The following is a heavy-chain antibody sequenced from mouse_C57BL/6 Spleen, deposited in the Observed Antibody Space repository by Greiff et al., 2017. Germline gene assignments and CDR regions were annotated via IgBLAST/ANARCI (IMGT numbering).Heavy chain of an antibody. CDR2: IDPANGNT. CDR3: ARRAYGYDESLDY. D-gene: IGHD2-2*01. V-gene: IGHV14-3*01. CDR1: GFSFKNSY. Sequence: EVQLQQSVAELVRPGASVTLSCTASGFSFKNSYMHWVKQRPEQGLEWIGRIDPANGNTKYAPKFPGQATITADTSSNTASLQHSSLTTEDTATYYCARRAYGYDESLDYWGQGTTLTVSS. J-gene: IGHJ2*01.